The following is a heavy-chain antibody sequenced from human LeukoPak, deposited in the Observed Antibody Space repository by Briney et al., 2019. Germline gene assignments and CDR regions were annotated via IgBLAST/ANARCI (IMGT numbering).Heavy chain of an antibody. V-gene: IGHV2-5*01. CDR1: GFSLSTSGVG. J-gene: IGHJ6*02. CDR2: IYWNDDK. CDR3: VTGMVATTSDYYYYGMDA. D-gene: IGHD5-12*01. Sequence: ESGPTLVNPTQTLTLTCTFSGFSLSTSGVGVGWIRQPPGKALEWLALIYWNDDKRYSPSLKSRLTITKDTSKNQVVLTMTNMDPVDTATYYCVTGMVATTSDYYYYGMDAWGQGTTVTVSS.